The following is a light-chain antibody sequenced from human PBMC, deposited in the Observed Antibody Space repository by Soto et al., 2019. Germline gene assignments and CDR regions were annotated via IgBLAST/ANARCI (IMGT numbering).Light chain of an antibody. J-gene: IGLJ3*02. CDR3: SSYAGRDIWV. CDR1: SVDINY. Sequence: QSALTQPPSASGSRGPSVTISCTGTSVDINYVSWFQQHPGKAPKLLICEVTKRPSGVPDRFSGSKSGNTASLTVSGLQDDDEADYYCSSYAGRDIWVFGGGTKVTVL. V-gene: IGLV2-8*01. CDR2: EVT.